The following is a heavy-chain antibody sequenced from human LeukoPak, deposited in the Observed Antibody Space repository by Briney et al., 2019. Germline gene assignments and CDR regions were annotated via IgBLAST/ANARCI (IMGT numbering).Heavy chain of an antibody. Sequence: GASVEGSCKASGYTLTSYEINWVRQATGQGLEWMVWMNPNSGTTRYAQTLQGRVTMTRNTSISTAYMELSSLRSEDTAVYYCARRGVVVPAAIALDYWGQGTLVTVSS. CDR3: ARRGVVVPAAIALDY. CDR1: GYTLTSYE. V-gene: IGHV1-8*01. CDR2: MNPNSGTT. D-gene: IGHD2-2*02. J-gene: IGHJ4*02.